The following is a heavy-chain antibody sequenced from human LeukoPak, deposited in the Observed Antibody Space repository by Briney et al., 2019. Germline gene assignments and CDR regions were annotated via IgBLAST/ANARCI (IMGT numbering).Heavy chain of an antibody. CDR1: GGSIRSYY. CDR2: IYFSGST. J-gene: IGHJ4*02. Sequence: SETLSLTCTVSGGSIRSYYWSWIRQPPGKGLEWIGYIYFSGSTRYNPSLKSRVTISVDRSKNQFSLKLSSVAAADTAVYYCARSYDTNFDYWGQGTLVTVSS. CDR3: ARSYDTNFDY. D-gene: IGHD3-3*01. V-gene: IGHV4-59*01.